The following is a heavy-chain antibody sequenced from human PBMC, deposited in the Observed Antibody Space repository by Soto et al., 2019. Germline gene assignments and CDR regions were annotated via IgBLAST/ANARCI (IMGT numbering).Heavy chain of an antibody. CDR3: ADLKWSRSYLP. V-gene: IGHV3-72*01. Sequence: GALILSCVATGLSLSDRYMDWVLQAPGKGLEWVGRIKNDPKSYITDYAESVKGRFTISRDDSKNSLFLQMNSLTTEDTAIYYCADLKWSRSYLPWGQGTLVTVSS. D-gene: IGHD3-3*01. J-gene: IGHJ4*03. CDR1: GLSLSDRY. CDR2: IKNDPKSYIT.